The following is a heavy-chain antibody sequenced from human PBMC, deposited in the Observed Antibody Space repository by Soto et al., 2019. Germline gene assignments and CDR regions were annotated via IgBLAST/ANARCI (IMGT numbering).Heavy chain of an antibody. Sequence: EVQLVESGGGLVQPGGSLKLSCAASGFTFSGSAMHWVRQASGKGLEWVGRIRSRANSYATAYAASVKGRFTISRDDLKNTAYLQMNSLKTEDTAVYYCTRRSDSSGYYSTPAGMDVWGQGTTVTVSS. CDR3: TRRSDSSGYYSTPAGMDV. J-gene: IGHJ6*02. CDR2: IRSRANSYAT. CDR1: GFTFSGSA. V-gene: IGHV3-73*02. D-gene: IGHD3-22*01.